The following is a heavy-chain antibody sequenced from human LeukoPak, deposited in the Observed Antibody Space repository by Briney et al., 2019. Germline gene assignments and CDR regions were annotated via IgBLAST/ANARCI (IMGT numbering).Heavy chain of an antibody. CDR2: IRSKANSYAT. CDR3: TRHQTVTTNTYYYYYYYMDV. D-gene: IGHD4-17*01. Sequence: GGSLRLSCAASRFTFSGSAMHWLRQASGKGLEWVGRIRSKANSYATAYAASVKGRFTISRDDSKNTAYLQMNSLKTEDTAVYYCTRHQTVTTNTYYYYYYYMDVWGKGTTVTVSS. CDR1: RFTFSGSA. J-gene: IGHJ6*03. V-gene: IGHV3-73*01.